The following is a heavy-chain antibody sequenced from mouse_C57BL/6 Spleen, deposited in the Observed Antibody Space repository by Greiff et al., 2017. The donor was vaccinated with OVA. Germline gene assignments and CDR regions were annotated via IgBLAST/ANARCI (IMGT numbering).Heavy chain of an antibody. Sequence: EVKVEESGGGLVQPGGSMKLSCAASGFTFSDAWMDWVRPSPEKGLGWGAEIRNKANNHATYYAESVKGRLTISRDDSKSSVYLQMNSLRAEDTGIYYCTRDVTTVVARYFDVWGTGTTVTVSS. D-gene: IGHD1-1*01. CDR1: GFTFSDAW. CDR3: TRDVTTVVARYFDV. V-gene: IGHV6-6*01. CDR2: IRNKANNHAT. J-gene: IGHJ1*03.